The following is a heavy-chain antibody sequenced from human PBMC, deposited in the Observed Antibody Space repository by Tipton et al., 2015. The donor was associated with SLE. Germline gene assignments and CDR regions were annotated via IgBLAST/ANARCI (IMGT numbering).Heavy chain of an antibody. CDR2: IYHSGST. J-gene: IGHJ3*02. V-gene: IGHV4-38-2*02. Sequence: TLSLTCTVSGGSISSGYYWGRIRQPPGKGLEWIGSIYHSGSTYYNPSLKSRVTISVDTSKNQFSLKLSSVTAADTAVYYCARRGAFDIWGQGTMVTVSS. CDR1: GGSISSGYY. CDR3: ARRGAFDI.